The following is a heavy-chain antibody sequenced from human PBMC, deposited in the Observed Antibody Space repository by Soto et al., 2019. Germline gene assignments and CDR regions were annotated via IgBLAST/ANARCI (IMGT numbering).Heavy chain of an antibody. J-gene: IGHJ4*02. D-gene: IGHD3-10*01. V-gene: IGHV3-33*01. CDR2: IWFDGSDK. Sequence: QVQLVESGGDVVQPGTSLRLSCAATGFTFGRHGMHWVRQAPGKGPEWVAVIWFDGSDKYYADSVKGRFTISRDNPRNTLYLQMDNLRVEDTAVYYCARDQGKVHFDYWGQGTLVTVPS. CDR3: ARDQGKVHFDY. CDR1: GFTFGRHG.